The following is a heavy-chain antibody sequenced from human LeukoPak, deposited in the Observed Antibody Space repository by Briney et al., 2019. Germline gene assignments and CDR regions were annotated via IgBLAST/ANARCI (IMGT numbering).Heavy chain of an antibody. V-gene: IGHV3-72*01. Sequence: GGSLRLSCVASGFSFSDHYMDWVRQAPGKGLEWVGRARSKAKGYATFYAASVNGRFTTSRDDSRNSVYLQMNSLQSEDTAVYYCARGPDNRLNSHYGMDAWGQGTTVIVSS. J-gene: IGHJ6*02. D-gene: IGHD4-23*01. CDR3: ARGPDNRLNSHYGMDA. CDR1: GFSFSDHY. CDR2: ARSKAKGYAT.